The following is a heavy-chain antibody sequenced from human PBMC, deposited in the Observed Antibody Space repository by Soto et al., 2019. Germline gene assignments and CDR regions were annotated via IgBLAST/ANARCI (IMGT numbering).Heavy chain of an antibody. Sequence: EVQLVESGGGLVQPGRSLRLSCAASGFTFDNYAMHWVRQAPGKGLEWVSGISWNSGSIGYADSVKGRVNISRDNAKNSLYLQLNSLRAEDTALYDCAKGRQEYCSGGSCYPLYFDYWGQGTLVTVSS. V-gene: IGHV3-9*01. CDR1: GFTFDNYA. J-gene: IGHJ4*02. D-gene: IGHD2-15*01. CDR2: ISWNSGSI. CDR3: AKGRQEYCSGGSCYPLYFDY.